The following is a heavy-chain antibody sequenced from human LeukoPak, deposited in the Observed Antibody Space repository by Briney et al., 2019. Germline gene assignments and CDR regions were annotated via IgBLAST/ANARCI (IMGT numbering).Heavy chain of an antibody. V-gene: IGHV4-59*01. CDR3: ARRSYYDSSGLD. Sequence: PSETLSLTCTVSGGSISSYYWSWIRQPPGKGLEWIGYIYYSGSTNYNPSLKSRVTISVDTSKNQFSLKLSSVTAADTAVYYCARRSYYDSSGLDWGQGTLVTVSS. CDR2: IYYSGST. J-gene: IGHJ4*02. D-gene: IGHD3-22*01. CDR1: GGSISSYY.